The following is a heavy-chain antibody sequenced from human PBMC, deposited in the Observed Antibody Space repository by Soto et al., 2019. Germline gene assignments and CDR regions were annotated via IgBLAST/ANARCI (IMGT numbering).Heavy chain of an antibody. D-gene: IGHD3-3*01. Sequence: SETLSLTCAVYSGSFSGYYWSWIRQPPGKGLEWIGEINHSGSTNYNPSLKSRVTISVDTSKNQFSLKLSSVTAADTAVYYCARGGRFLEWLLSTRNWFDPWGQGTLVTVSS. CDR3: ARGGRFLEWLLSTRNWFDP. CDR1: SGSFSGYY. CDR2: INHSGST. J-gene: IGHJ5*02. V-gene: IGHV4-34*01.